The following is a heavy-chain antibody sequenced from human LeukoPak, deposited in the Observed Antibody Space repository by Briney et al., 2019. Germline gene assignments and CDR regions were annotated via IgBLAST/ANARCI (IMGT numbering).Heavy chain of an antibody. D-gene: IGHD2-2*01. J-gene: IGHJ4*02. CDR1: GGSLSGYY. V-gene: IGHV4-34*01. CDR2: INHSGST. Sequence: PSETLSLTCAVYGGSLSGYYWSWIRQPPGKGLEWIGEINHSGSTNYNPSLKSRVTISVDTSKNQFSLKLSSVTAADTAVYYCARQLGYCSSTSCYADKVDYWGQGTLVTVSS. CDR3: ARQLGYCSSTSCYADKVDY.